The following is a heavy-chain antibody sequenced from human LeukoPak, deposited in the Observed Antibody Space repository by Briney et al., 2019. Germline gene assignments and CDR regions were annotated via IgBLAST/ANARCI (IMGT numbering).Heavy chain of an antibody. D-gene: IGHD6-19*01. CDR1: GFTFSSYG. Sequence: GRSLRLSCAASGFTFSSYGMHWVRQAPGRGLEWVAVIWYDGSNKHYADSVKGRFTISRDNSKNTLYLQMNRLRAEDGGVYSCARGLPLMSTVLIAVAGGFDYWGQGTLVTVSS. CDR2: IWYDGSNK. J-gene: IGHJ4*02. V-gene: IGHV3-33*01. CDR3: ARGLPLMSTVLIAVAGGFDY.